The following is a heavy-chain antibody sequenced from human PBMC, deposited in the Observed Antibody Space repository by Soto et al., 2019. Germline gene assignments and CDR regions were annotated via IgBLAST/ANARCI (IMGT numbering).Heavy chain of an antibody. V-gene: IGHV4-59*01. CDR3: ARGAISTKIEY. J-gene: IGHJ4*01. D-gene: IGHD2-2*02. CDR1: GISIDKNY. CDR2: ILYGGSS. Sequence: PSETLSLTCSVSGISIDKNYWTWIRQIPGKGLEWIGYILYGGSSSFNPSLKIRVTMSIDTSKSQFSLKLSSVTAADTAVYYCARGAISTKIEYWGHGTLVTVSS.